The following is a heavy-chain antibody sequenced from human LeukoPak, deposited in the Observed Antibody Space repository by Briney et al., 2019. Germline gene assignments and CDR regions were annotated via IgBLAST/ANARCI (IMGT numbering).Heavy chain of an antibody. J-gene: IGHJ4*02. CDR2: ISYDGSNK. CDR3: ARDRNNWNSGSLDY. Sequence: GGSLRLSCAASGFTFSSYWMSWVRQAPGKGLEWVAVISYDGSNKYYADSVKGRFTISRDNSKNTLYLQMNSLRAEDTAVYYCARDRNNWNSGSLDYWGQGTLVTVSS. V-gene: IGHV3-30*03. CDR1: GFTFSSYW. D-gene: IGHD1-7*01.